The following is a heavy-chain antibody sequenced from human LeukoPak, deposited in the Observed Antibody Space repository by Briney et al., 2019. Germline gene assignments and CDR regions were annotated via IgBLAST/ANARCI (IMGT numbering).Heavy chain of an antibody. Sequence: SETLSLTCTVSGDSISRYYWSWIRQPPGKGLEWIGYIYYSGSTNYNPSLKSRVTISVDTSKNQFSLKLSSVTAADTAVYYCARVYGDIDYWAREPWSPSPQ. J-gene: IGHJ4*02. D-gene: IGHD4-17*01. CDR2: IYYSGST. V-gene: IGHV4-59*01. CDR1: GDSISRYY. CDR3: ARVYGDIDY.